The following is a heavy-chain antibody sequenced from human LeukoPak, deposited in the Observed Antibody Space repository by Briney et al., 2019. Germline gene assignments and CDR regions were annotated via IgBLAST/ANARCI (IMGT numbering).Heavy chain of an antibody. D-gene: IGHD1-1*01. J-gene: IGHJ4*02. CDR2: INPNSGGT. CDR3: ARSRAALMEHFDY. Sequence: ASVKVSCKASGYTFTGYYMHWVGQAAGQGLEWMGWINPNSGGTNYAQKFQGRVTMTRDPSISTAYMELSKLRSDDTAVYYCARSRAALMEHFDYWGQGTLVTVST. V-gene: IGHV1-2*02. CDR1: GYTFTGYY.